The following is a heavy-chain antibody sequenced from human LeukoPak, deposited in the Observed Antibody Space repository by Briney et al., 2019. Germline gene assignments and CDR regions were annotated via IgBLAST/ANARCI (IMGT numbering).Heavy chain of an antibody. CDR2: MNPNSGNT. V-gene: IGHV1-8*02. D-gene: IGHD1-26*01. Sequence: ASVKVSCTASGYTFTICGINWVRQATGQGLEWMGWMNPNSGNTGYAHKFQGRVTMTRNNTISTAYMELSSLRSEDTAVYYGSRVRMGAAKWFDPWGQGTLVTVSS. J-gene: IGHJ5*02. CDR3: SRVRMGAAKWFDP. CDR1: GYTFTICG.